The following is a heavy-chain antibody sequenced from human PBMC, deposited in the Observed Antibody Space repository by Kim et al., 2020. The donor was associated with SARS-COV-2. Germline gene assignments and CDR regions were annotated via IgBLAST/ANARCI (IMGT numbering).Heavy chain of an antibody. V-gene: IGHV3-21*04. CDR1: GFTFSSYS. J-gene: IGHJ4*02. CDR2: ISSSSSYI. CDR3: ARGLYYYGSGSYYSFTDY. D-gene: IGHD3-10*01. Sequence: GGSLRLSCAASGFTFSSYSMNWVRQAPGKGLEWVSSISSSSSYIYYADSVKGRFTISRDNAKNSLYLQMNSLRAEDTAVYYCARGLYYYGSGSYYSFTDYWGQGTLVTVSS.